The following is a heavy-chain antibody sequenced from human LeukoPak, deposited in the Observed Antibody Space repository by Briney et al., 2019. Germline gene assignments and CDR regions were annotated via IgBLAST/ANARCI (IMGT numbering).Heavy chain of an antibody. CDR1: GFTFSSHA. CDR2: ISYDGSNK. CDR3: ARAPPYNWNYGMDV. D-gene: IGHD1-1*01. J-gene: IGHJ6*02. V-gene: IGHV3-30-3*01. Sequence: GGSLRLSCAASGFTFSSHAMHWVRQAPGKGLEWVAVISYDGSNKYYADSVKGRFTISRDNSKNTLYLQMNSLRAEDTAVYYCARAPPYNWNYGMDVWGQGTTVTVSS.